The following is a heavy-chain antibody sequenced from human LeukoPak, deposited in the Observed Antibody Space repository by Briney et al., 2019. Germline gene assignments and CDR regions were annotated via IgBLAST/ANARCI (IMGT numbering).Heavy chain of an antibody. CDR2: ISAYNGNT. CDR1: GYTFTNYG. V-gene: IGHV1-18*01. D-gene: IGHD3-10*01. CDR3: ARGITLVRGAPRT. J-gene: IGHJ5*02. Sequence: ASVKVSCRASGYTFTNYGISRVRQAPGQGLEWMGWISAYNGNTHYAQKLQGRVTITADESASTAYMELSSLRSEDTAVYYCARGITLVRGAPRTWGQGTLVTVSS.